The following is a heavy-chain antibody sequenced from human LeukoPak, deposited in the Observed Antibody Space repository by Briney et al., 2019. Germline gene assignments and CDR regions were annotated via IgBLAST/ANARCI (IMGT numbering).Heavy chain of an antibody. CDR1: GFTFRRFG. CDR3: AKDRVVTDILTGYFDC. J-gene: IGHJ5*01. D-gene: IGHD3-9*01. CDR2: LSYDGSDK. V-gene: IGHV3-30*18. Sequence: GGSLRLSCAASGFTFRRFGMHWVRQAPGKGLEWVAVLSYDGSDKYYGGSVKGRFIISRDNSKNTLYLQMNSLRAEDTAVYYCAKDRVVTDILTGYFDCWGQGTLVTVSS.